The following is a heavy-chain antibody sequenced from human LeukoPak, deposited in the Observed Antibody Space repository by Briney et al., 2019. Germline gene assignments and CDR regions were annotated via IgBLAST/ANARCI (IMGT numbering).Heavy chain of an antibody. CDR1: GFMFSDYY. J-gene: IGHJ3*02. D-gene: IGHD3-3*01. CDR2: ISNDSVDK. V-gene: IGHV3-11*04. Sequence: GGSLRLSCVGSGFMFSDYYMSWIRQAPGKGLEWVSYISNDSVDKYYVDSVRGRFTISRDNAKKSMYLQMSGLRVEDTAVYYCARRDWVSGAVRAFDIWGQGTMVTVSS. CDR3: ARRDWVSGAVRAFDI.